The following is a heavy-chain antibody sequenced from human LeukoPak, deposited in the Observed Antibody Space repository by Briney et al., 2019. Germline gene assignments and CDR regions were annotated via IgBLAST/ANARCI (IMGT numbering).Heavy chain of an antibody. CDR2: IETKPNKYAT. D-gene: IGHD1-26*01. Sequence: GGSLRLSCAASGFTFTYPAIHWVRQASGRGLEWVGRIETKPNKYATAYAASVEGRFTISRDDSKNTAYLQMSSLKTEDTAVYYCSRHGGMGATDSWGQGTLVTVSS. V-gene: IGHV3-73*01. CDR3: SRHGGMGATDS. CDR1: GFTFTYPA. J-gene: IGHJ4*02.